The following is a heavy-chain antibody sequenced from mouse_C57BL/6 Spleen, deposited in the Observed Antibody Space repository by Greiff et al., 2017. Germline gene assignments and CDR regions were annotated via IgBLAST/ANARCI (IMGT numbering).Heavy chain of an antibody. Sequence: VQLQQSGAELVRPGTSVKVSCKASGYAFTNYLIEWVKQRPGQGLEWIGVINPGSGGTNYNEKFKGKATLTADKSSSTAYMQLSSLTSEDSAVYGGAREVVSYYAMDDWGQGTSVTVSS. J-gene: IGHJ4*01. CDR3: AREVVSYYAMDD. CDR1: GYAFTNYL. V-gene: IGHV1-54*01. D-gene: IGHD1-1*01. CDR2: INPGSGGT.